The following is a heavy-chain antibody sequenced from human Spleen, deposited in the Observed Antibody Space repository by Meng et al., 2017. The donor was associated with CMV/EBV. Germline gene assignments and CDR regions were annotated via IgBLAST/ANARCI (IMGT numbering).Heavy chain of an antibody. CDR3: AKDDSSSWSFDY. Sequence: GESLKISCAASGFTFSSYGMHWVRQAPGKGLEWVAVIWYDGSNKYYADSVKGRFTISRDNSKNTLYLQMNSLRAEDTAVYYCAKDDSSSWSFDYWGQGTLVTSPQ. CDR1: GFTFSSYG. D-gene: IGHD6-13*01. CDR2: IWYDGSNK. V-gene: IGHV3-33*06. J-gene: IGHJ4*02.